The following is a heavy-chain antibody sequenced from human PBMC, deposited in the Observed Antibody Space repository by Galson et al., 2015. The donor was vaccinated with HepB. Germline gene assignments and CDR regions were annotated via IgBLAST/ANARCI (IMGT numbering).Heavy chain of an antibody. D-gene: IGHD1-20*01. Sequence: SVKVSCKASGYTFPIYYIHWVRQAPGQGLQWMGRIDPNSGGTKYAQKFQGRVTMTSDTSISTAYMELSRLTSDDTAVYYCARETAITGTPFEYWGQGTLVTVSS. CDR2: IDPNSGGT. CDR1: GYTFPIYY. CDR3: ARETAITGTPFEY. J-gene: IGHJ4*02. V-gene: IGHV1-2*06.